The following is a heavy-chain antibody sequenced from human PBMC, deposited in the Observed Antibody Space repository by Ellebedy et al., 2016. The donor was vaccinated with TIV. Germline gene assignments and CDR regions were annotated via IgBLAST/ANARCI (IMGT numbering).Heavy chain of an antibody. CDR2: IYFIGNT. Sequence: MPSETLSLTCTVSGGSISSFFWSWIRQPPGKGLEWIGSIYFIGNTNPNPSLKSRVTISLNTSKNQFSLKLSSVTAADTAVYYCARQGVPAASALDYWGQGTLVTVSS. CDR1: GGSISSFF. J-gene: IGHJ4*02. D-gene: IGHD2-2*01. V-gene: IGHV4-59*08. CDR3: ARQGVPAASALDY.